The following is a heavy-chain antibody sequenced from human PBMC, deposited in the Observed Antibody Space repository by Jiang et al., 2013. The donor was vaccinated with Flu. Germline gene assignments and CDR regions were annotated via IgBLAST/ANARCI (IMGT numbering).Heavy chain of an antibody. CDR2: IYTSGST. CDR3: ARQLSDGSTYYFDSWGRGATRYYYGMDV. Sequence: LLKPSETLSLTCSVSGDSISGDYWNWIRQPAGEGLEWIGRIYTSGSTNYNPSLKSRVTMSIDKSKNQFSLRLTSVTAADTAVYYCARQLSDGSTYYFDSWGRGATRYYYGMDVWGQGTTVTVSS. V-gene: IGHV4-4*07. J-gene: IGHJ6*02. CDR1: GDSISGDY. D-gene: IGHD1-26*01.